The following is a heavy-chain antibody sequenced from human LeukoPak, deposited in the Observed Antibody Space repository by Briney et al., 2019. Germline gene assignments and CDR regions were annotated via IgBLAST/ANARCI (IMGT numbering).Heavy chain of an antibody. CDR3: ARGGQRWLQFPYDY. J-gene: IGHJ4*02. D-gene: IGHD5-24*01. CDR1: GHTFTNYH. V-gene: IGHV1-46*01. Sequence: GASVKVSCKASGHTFTNYHIHWVRQAPGQGLEWMGILTPRGDITNYAQKVQGRVTMTRDTSTSTIYMELSSLRSEDTAVYYCARGGQRWLQFPYDYWGQGTVVTVSS. CDR2: LTPRGDIT.